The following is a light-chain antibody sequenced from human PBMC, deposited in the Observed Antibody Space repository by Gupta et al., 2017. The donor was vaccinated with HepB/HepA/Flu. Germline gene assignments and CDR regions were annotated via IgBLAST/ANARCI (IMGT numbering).Light chain of an antibody. CDR1: RSDVGHSKY. CDR2: VVS. Sequence: QSALTHPRSVSGSPGQSVTISCTGSRSDVGHSKYVSWYQQDPGTAPKVVVYVVSKRPTGVPDRFSGSKTGNTATLTISGLEDEDEAEYYCCSYAENHNWVFGGGTKVTVL. J-gene: IGLJ3*02. CDR3: CSYAENHNWV. V-gene: IGLV2-11*01.